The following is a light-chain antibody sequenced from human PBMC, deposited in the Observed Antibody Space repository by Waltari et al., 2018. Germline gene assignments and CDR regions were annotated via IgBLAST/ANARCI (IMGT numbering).Light chain of an antibody. J-gene: IGKJ4*01. CDR2: GAS. CDR1: QCVSSSY. Sequence: EIVLTQSPGTLSLSPGERATFSCRASQCVSSSYLAWFQQKPGQAPRLLIYGASTRATGIPDRFSGIGSGTDFTLTISRLEPEDFAVYHCQHYGSSLLTFGGGTKVEIK. V-gene: IGKV3-20*01. CDR3: QHYGSSLLT.